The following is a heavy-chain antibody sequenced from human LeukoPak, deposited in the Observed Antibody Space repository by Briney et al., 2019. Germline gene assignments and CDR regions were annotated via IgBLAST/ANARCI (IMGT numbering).Heavy chain of an antibody. CDR1: GGPISSSSYY. D-gene: IGHD3-16*01. V-gene: IGHV4-39*01. CDR2: IYYSGST. CDR3: ARSDDYVWGSNDY. Sequence: TSETLSLTCTVSGGPISSSSYYWGWIRQPPGKGLEWIGSIYYSGSTYYNPSLKSRVTISVDTSKNQFSLKLSSVTAADTAVYYCARSDDYVWGSNDYWGQGTLVTVSS. J-gene: IGHJ4*02.